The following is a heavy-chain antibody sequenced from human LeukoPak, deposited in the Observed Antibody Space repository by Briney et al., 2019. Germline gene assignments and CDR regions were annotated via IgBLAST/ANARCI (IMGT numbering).Heavy chain of an antibody. CDR3: ARTYYYGSGSSEYFQH. V-gene: IGHV1-69*01. D-gene: IGHD3-10*01. CDR2: IIPIFGTA. J-gene: IGHJ1*01. Sequence: SVKLSCKASGGTFSSYAISWVRQAPGQGLEWMGGIIPIFGTANYAQKFQGRVTITADESTNTAYMELSSLRSEDTAVYYCARTYYYGSGSSEYFQHWGQGTLVTVSS. CDR1: GGTFSSYA.